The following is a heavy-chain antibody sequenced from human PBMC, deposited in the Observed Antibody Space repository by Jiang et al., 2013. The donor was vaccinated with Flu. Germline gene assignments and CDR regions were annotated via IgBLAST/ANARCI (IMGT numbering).Heavy chain of an antibody. CDR1: GYSFTTYS. J-gene: IGHJ4*02. CDR3: ARVEAGY. Sequence: QSGSELKKPGASVKISCKTSGYSFTTYSVNWVRQAPGQGLEWMGRINTNTGNPAYAQGFTGRFVLSFDASVSTAYLEISSLKAEDTAVYYCARVEAGYWGQGTLVTVSS. CDR2: INTNTGNP. V-gene: IGHV7-4-1*02.